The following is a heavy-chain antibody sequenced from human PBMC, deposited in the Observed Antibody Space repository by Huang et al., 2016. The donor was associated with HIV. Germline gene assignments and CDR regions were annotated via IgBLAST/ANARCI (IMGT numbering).Heavy chain of an antibody. D-gene: IGHD3-22*01. Sequence: QVQLVQSGAEVKKPGSSVKVSCKASGGTFSSYAISWVRQAPGQGLEWMEGIIPFYGTANYAQKFKGRVTITADESTSTAYMELSSLGSEETAVYYCARARGYYDSSVSYYFDYWGQGTLVTVSS. V-gene: IGHV1-69*13. CDR3: ARARGYYDSSVSYYFDY. CDR2: IIPFYGTA. J-gene: IGHJ4*02. CDR1: GGTFSSYA.